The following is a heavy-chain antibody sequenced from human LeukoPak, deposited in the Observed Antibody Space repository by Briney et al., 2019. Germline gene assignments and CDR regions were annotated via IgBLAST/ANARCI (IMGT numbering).Heavy chain of an antibody. CDR1: GGTLSSYA. Sequence: SVTVSCKASGGTLSSYAISWVRQAPGQGLEWMGGIIPIFGTTKYSQKFQGRVTITAAESTGTAFMDLNSLTSDDTAVYYCASRYCGSANCQWGDYYYYG. CDR2: IIPIFGTT. V-gene: IGHV1-69*13. J-gene: IGHJ6*01. D-gene: IGHD2-2*01. CDR3: ASRYCGSANCQWGDYYYYG.